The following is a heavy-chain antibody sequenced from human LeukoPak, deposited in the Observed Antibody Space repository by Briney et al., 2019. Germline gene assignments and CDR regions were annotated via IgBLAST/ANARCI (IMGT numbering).Heavy chain of an antibody. Sequence: SETLSLTCAVYGGSFSGYYWSWIRQPPGKGLEWIGEINHSGSTNYNPSHKSRVTISVDTSKNQFSLKLSSVTAADTAVYYCATPYGPLDYWGQGTLVTVSS. CDR3: ATPYGPLDY. J-gene: IGHJ4*02. V-gene: IGHV4-34*01. CDR1: GGSFSGYY. CDR2: INHSGST. D-gene: IGHD4-17*01.